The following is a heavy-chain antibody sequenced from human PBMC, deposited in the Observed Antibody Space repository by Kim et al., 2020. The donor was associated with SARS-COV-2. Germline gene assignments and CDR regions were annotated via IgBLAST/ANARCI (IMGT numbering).Heavy chain of an antibody. CDR1: GFTFSDYY. D-gene: IGHD2-15*01. CDR3: ARAGYCSGGSCYSGGYYYYGMDV. V-gene: IGHV3-11*01. J-gene: IGHJ6*02. CDR2: ISSSGSTI. Sequence: GGSLRLSCAASGFTFSDYYMSWIRQAPGKGLEWVSYISSSGSTIYYADSVKGRFTISRDNAKNSLYLQMNSLRAEDTAVYYCARAGYCSGGSCYSGGYYYYGMDVWGQGTTVTVSS.